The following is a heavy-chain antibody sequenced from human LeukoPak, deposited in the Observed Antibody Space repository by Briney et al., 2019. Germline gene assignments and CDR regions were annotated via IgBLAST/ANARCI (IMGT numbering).Heavy chain of an antibody. J-gene: IGHJ4*02. Sequence: GGSLRLSCAASGFTFSRYSMNWVRQAPGKGLEWVSSICSSSFIYYADSVKGRFTISRDNAKNSLYLQMNSLRAEDTAVYYCARDPPLGSCSTISCPHLDYWGQGTLVTVSS. V-gene: IGHV3-21*01. CDR1: GFTFSRYS. CDR2: ICSSSFI. CDR3: ARDPPLGSCSTISCPHLDY. D-gene: IGHD2-2*01.